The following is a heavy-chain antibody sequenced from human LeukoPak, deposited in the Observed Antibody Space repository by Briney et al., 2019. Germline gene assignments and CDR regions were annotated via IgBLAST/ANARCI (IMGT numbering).Heavy chain of an antibody. CDR2: IYYSGST. D-gene: IGHD6-25*01. CDR1: GGSISSGGYY. Sequence: SETLSLTCTVSGGSISSGGYYWSWIRQHPGTGLEWIGYIYYSGSTYYNPSLKSRVTISVDTSKNQFSLKLSSVTAADTAVYYCARDRLRGMDVWGQGTTVTVSS. J-gene: IGHJ6*02. V-gene: IGHV4-31*03. CDR3: ARDRLRGMDV.